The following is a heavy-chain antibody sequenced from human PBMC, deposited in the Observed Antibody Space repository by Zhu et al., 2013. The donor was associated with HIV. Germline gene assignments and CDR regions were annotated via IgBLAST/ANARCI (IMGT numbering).Heavy chain of an antibody. J-gene: IGHJ3*01. CDR3: ARDPLIKISGNALDV. Sequence: QVVQSGGEVKEPGASVRVSCKTSGYTFSDYGISWVRQAPGQGPEWMGWINPYNGATSSAQNFRGRVTMTRDTSLSTAYMELTSLTSDDTGVYYCARDPLIKISGNALDVWGQGTSGHRLF. D-gene: IGHD3-10*01. CDR1: GYTFSDYG. CDR2: INPYNGAT. V-gene: IGHV1-18*01.